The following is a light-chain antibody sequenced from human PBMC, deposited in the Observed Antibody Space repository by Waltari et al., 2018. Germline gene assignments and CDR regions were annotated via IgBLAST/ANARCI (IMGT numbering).Light chain of an antibody. V-gene: IGLV2-11*01. CDR2: EVS. J-gene: IGLJ1*01. Sequence: QAARTPPPSLSGSPGQSVPFSCTATSRHIGYSNCVFWYQQQPGKAPKLMCYEVSKRPSGVSDRFSGSKSGNTASLTISGLQAEDEADYYCSSYAGSNTYIFGAGTRLTVL. CDR3: SSYAGSNTYI. CDR1: SRHIGYSNC.